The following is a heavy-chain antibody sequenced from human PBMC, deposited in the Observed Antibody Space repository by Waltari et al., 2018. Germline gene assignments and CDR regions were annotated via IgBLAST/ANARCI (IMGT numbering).Heavy chain of an antibody. V-gene: IGHV3-30*15. CDR1: GFTFSTYS. D-gene: IGHD3-10*01. CDR3: ARDGWFGDLSYGFEKCYFDY. CDR2: ISFDGNSK. Sequence: QVQLVESGGDVVQPGTSLRLSCAGSGFTFSTYSIHWVRQAPGKGLEWVAVISFDGNSKYYADSVKGRFTISRDNSESMLYLRISSLRAEDTAVYYCARDGWFGDLSYGFEKCYFDYWGQGTLVTVSS. J-gene: IGHJ4*02.